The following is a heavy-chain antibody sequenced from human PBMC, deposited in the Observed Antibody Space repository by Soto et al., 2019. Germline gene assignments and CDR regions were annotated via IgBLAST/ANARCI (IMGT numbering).Heavy chain of an antibody. CDR3: ARGTAIRGYVFGDLEFDN. J-gene: IGHJ4*02. Sequence: ASVKVSCKASGYTFTSYGISWVRQAPGQGLEWKGWISAYNGNTNYAQKLQGRVTMTTDTSTSTAYMELRSLRSDNTAVYYCARGTAIRGYVFGDLEFDNWGQGTLVTVSS. D-gene: IGHD5-12*01. V-gene: IGHV1-18*01. CDR1: GYTFTSYG. CDR2: ISAYNGNT.